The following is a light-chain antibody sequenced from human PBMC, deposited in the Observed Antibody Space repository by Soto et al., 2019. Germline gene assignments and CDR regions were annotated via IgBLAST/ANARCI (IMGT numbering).Light chain of an antibody. Sequence: EIVMTQSPATLSVSPGERATLSCRASQSISSNLAWYQQKPGQAPRLLIYGPSTRATGVPARFSGSGSGTDVTLTIGSLQSEDFVVYYCQQYDNGSAWTFGQGTKVEIK. CDR2: GPS. J-gene: IGKJ1*01. CDR1: QSISSN. V-gene: IGKV3-15*01. CDR3: QQYDNGSAWT.